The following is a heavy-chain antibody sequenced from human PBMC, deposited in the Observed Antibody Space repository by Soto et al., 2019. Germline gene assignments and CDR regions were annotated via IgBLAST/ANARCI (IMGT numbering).Heavy chain of an antibody. CDR1: GGTFSNYA. Sequence: QVQLVQSGADVKKPGSSVKVSCKASGGTFSNYAISWVRQAPGQGLEWMGGITPIFGTTTYAQRLQGRVTITADESSTTAHMELSSLRSEDTAVYYCARVITVTPVGYYGMDVWGQGTTVTVSS. J-gene: IGHJ6*02. CDR3: ARVITVTPVGYYGMDV. D-gene: IGHD4-4*01. CDR2: ITPIFGTT. V-gene: IGHV1-69*01.